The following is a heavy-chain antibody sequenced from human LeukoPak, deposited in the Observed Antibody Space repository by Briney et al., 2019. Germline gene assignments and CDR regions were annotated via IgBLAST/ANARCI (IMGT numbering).Heavy chain of an antibody. J-gene: IGHJ4*02. V-gene: IGHV1-8*01. CDR1: GYTFTSYD. D-gene: IGHD3-16*02. Sequence: ASVKVSCKASGYTFTSYDIIWVRQATGQGLVWMGWMNPNSGNTGYAQKFQGRVTMTRNTSTSTAYMELSSLRSEDTAIYYCARAGQEGYLWGTYRDDYWGQGTLVTVSS. CDR3: ARAGQEGYLWGTYRDDY. CDR2: MNPNSGNT.